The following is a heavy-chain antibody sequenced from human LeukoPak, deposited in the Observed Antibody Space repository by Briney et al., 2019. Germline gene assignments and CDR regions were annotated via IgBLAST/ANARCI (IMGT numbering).Heavy chain of an antibody. D-gene: IGHD4-17*01. CDR1: GGSISSSSYY. CDR2: IYYSGST. Sequence: SETLSLTCTVSGGSISSSSYYWGWIRQPPGKGLEWIGSIYYSGSTYYNPSLKSRVTISVDTSKNQFSLKLSSVTAADTAVYYCARKSDYAPPWYGFDIWGQGTMATVSS. CDR3: ARKSDYAPPWYGFDI. J-gene: IGHJ3*02. V-gene: IGHV4-39*01.